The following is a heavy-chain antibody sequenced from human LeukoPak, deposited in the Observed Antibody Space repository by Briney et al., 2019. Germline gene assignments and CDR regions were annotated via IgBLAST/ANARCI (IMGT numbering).Heavy chain of an antibody. V-gene: IGHV4-61*02. D-gene: IGHD6-19*01. CDR2: IYTSGST. J-gene: IGHJ6*03. CDR1: GGSISSGSYY. CDR3: ARERQPRQWLATSYYYYYYMDV. Sequence: SETLSLTCTVSGGSISSGSYYWSWIRQPAGKGLEWIGRIYTSGSTNYNPSLKSRVTISVDTSKNQFSLKLSSVTAADTAVYYCARERQPRQWLATSYYYYYYMDVWGKGTTVTVSS.